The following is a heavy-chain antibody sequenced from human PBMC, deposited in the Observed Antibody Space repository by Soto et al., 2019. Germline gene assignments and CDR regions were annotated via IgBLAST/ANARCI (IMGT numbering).Heavy chain of an antibody. D-gene: IGHD2-2*01. Sequence: QVQLVESGGGVVQPGRSLRLSCAASGFTFSSYAMHWVRQAPGKGLEWVAVISYDGSNKYYADSVKGRFTISRDNSKNTLYLQMNSLRAEDTAVYYCARDELVPAATNAFDIWGQGTMVTVSS. V-gene: IGHV3-30-3*01. J-gene: IGHJ3*02. CDR3: ARDELVPAATNAFDI. CDR2: ISYDGSNK. CDR1: GFTFSSYA.